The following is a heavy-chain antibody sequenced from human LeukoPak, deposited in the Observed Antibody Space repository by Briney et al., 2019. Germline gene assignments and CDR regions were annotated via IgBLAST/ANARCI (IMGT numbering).Heavy chain of an antibody. J-gene: IGHJ6*02. CDR1: GGSISSGGYY. CDR3: ARAFGDYQKGMYYYYGMDV. D-gene: IGHD4-17*01. CDR2: IYYSGST. V-gene: IGHV4-61*08. Sequence: SETLSLTCTVSGGSISSGGYYWSWIRQHPGKGLEWIGYIYYSGSTYYNPSLKSRVTISVDTSKNQFSLKLSSVTAADTAVYYCARAFGDYQKGMYYYYGMDVWGQGTTVTVSS.